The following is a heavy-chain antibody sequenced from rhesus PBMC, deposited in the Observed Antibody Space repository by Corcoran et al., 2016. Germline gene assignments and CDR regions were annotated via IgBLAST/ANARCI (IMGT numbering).Heavy chain of an antibody. D-gene: IGHD2-15*01. J-gene: IGHJ5-1*01. Sequence: VQLVESGGGLVQPGGSLRLSCAASGFTFSNYWMSWVRQAPGKGLEWIGRISGSGGTPDYNPSLKSRVTISTDTSKNQFSLKLSSVTAADTAVYYCAAYSDVWGPGVLVTVSS. CDR1: GFTFSNYW. CDR3: AAYSDV. CDR2: ISGSGGTP. V-gene: IGHV4-173*01.